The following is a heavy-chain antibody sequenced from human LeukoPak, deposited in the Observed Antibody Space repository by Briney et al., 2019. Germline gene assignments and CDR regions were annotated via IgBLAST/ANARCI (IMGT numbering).Heavy chain of an antibody. D-gene: IGHD2-15*01. J-gene: IGHJ4*02. Sequence: GGSLRLSCAASGFTFSSYAMHWVRQAPGKGLEWVAVVSYDGSNKYYADSVKGRFTISRDNSKNTLYLQMNSLRAEDTAVYYCARDPSLGYCSGGSCSDYFDYWGQGTLVTVSS. CDR1: GFTFSSYA. CDR2: VSYDGSNK. CDR3: ARDPSLGYCSGGSCSDYFDY. V-gene: IGHV3-30-3*01.